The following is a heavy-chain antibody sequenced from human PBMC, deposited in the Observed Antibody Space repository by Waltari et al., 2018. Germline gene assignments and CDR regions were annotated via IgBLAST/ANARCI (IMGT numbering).Heavy chain of an antibody. D-gene: IGHD6-6*01. CDR3: ARDRSPGIAARPGDDLYYGMDV. CDR2: IYYSGST. J-gene: IGHJ6*02. Sequence: QVQLQESGPGLVKPSETMSLTCTVSGGSISSHYWSWIRQPPGKGLEWIGYIYYSGSTNYNPSLKSRVTISVDTSKNQFSLKLSSVTAADTAVYYCARDRSPGIAARPGDDLYYGMDVWGQGTTVTVSS. CDR1: GGSISSHY. V-gene: IGHV4-59*11.